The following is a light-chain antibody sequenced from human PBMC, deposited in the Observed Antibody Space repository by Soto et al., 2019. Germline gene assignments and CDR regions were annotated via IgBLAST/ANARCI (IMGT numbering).Light chain of an antibody. Sequence: GYRVIISCRASQSITTWLAWYHQKPGKAPKLLIYDASSLESGVPSRFSGSGSGTEFTLTISSLQPDDFATYYCQHYNSYSEAFGQGTKVDIK. CDR1: QSITTW. J-gene: IGKJ1*01. CDR2: DAS. V-gene: IGKV1-5*01. CDR3: QHYNSYSEA.